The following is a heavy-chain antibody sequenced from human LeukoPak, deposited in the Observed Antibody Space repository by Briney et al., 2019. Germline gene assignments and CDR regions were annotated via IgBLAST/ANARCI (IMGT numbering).Heavy chain of an antibody. CDR3: ARVLSGRGSLYDYYYYMDV. J-gene: IGHJ6*03. Sequence: GGSLRLSCAASGFTFSSYEMNWVRQAPGKGLEWVSYISSSGSTIYYADSVKGRFTISRDISKDTLYLQMNSLRAEDTAVYYCARVLSGRGSLYDYYYYMDVWGKGTTVTISS. V-gene: IGHV3-48*03. CDR2: ISSSGSTI. D-gene: IGHD3-10*01. CDR1: GFTFSSYE.